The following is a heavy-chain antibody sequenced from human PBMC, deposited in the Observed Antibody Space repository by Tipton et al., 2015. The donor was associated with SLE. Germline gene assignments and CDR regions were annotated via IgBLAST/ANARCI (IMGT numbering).Heavy chain of an antibody. Sequence: SLRLSCAASGFTFDNYAMSWVRQAPGKGLEWVSVIFSSGSSIYYADSVRGRFTISRDDSKNTLYLQMNSLRGDDTAIYYCAKGVRRNIDPFYFDYWGQGTLVTVSS. CDR1: GFTFDNYA. CDR2: IFSSGSSI. J-gene: IGHJ4*02. V-gene: IGHV3-23*03. D-gene: IGHD1-14*01. CDR3: AKGVRRNIDPFYFDY.